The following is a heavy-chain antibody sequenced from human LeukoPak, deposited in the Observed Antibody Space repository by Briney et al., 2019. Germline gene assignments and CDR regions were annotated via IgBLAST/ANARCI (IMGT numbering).Heavy chain of an antibody. D-gene: IGHD6-19*01. J-gene: IGHJ4*02. CDR1: GFTFSTYD. Sequence: GGSLRLSCAASGFTFSTYDMHWVRQAPGKGLEWVSAISGNGHSRYLADSVRGRFTISRDNSKNTLYLQMNSLRAEDTAVYYCASARGWLVRSFGYWGQGTLVTVSS. CDR2: ISGNGHSR. V-gene: IGHV3-23*01. CDR3: ASARGWLVRSFGY.